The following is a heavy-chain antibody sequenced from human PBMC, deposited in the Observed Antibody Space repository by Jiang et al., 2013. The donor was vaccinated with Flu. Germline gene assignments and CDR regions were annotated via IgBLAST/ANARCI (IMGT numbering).Heavy chain of an antibody. V-gene: IGHV5-10-1*01. Sequence: GAEVKKPGESLRISCKGSGYSFTSYWISWVRQMPGKGLEWMGRIDPSDSYTNYSPSFQGHVTISADKSINTAYLQWSSLKASDTAMYYCARHFIGEVLYYYYGMDVWGQGTTVTVSS. CDR3: ARHFIGEVLYYYYGMDV. CDR1: GYSFTSYW. CDR2: IDPSDSYT. J-gene: IGHJ6*02. D-gene: IGHD3-10*01.